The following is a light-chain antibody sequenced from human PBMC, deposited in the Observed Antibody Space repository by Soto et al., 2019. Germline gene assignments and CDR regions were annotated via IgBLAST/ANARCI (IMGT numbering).Light chain of an antibody. J-gene: IGKJ1*01. V-gene: IGKV3-20*01. Sequence: EIVLTQSPGTLSLSPGERVTLSCRASQSVDSRFLAWYQQKTGQAPRLLVYGASIRATGIPDRFSGSGSGTDFTLSIRRLEPEDCAGYYCQQYDSSRTCGQGTKVEMK. CDR3: QQYDSSRT. CDR1: QSVDSRF. CDR2: GAS.